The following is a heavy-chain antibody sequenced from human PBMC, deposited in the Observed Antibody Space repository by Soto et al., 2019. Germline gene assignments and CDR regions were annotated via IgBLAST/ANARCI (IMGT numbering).Heavy chain of an antibody. CDR2: INWNGGST. CDR1: GFTFDDYG. V-gene: IGHV3-20*01. D-gene: IGHD2-15*01. Sequence: GGSLRLSCAASGFTFDDYGMSWVRQAPGKGLEWVSGINWNGGSTGYADSVKGRFTISRDNAKNSLYLQMNSLRAEDTALYHCARALPHYCSGGSCYGAAFDYWGQGTLVTVSS. J-gene: IGHJ4*02. CDR3: ARALPHYCSGGSCYGAAFDY.